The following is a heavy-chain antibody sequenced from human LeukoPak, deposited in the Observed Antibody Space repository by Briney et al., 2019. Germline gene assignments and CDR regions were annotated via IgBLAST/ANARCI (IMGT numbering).Heavy chain of an antibody. J-gene: IGHJ2*01. Sequence: PSETLSLTCTVSGGSISSYYWSWIRQPPGKGLERIGYIYYTGNTNYNSSLESRVTISVDTSKNQFSLKLSSVTAADTAAYYCARGGWYLTVWGRGTLVTVSS. V-gene: IGHV4-59*01. CDR3: ARGGWYLTV. CDR1: GGSISSYY. CDR2: IYYTGNT.